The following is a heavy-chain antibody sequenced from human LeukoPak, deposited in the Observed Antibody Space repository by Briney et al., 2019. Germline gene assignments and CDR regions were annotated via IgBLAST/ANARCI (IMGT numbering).Heavy chain of an antibody. CDR2: IFYSGSS. V-gene: IGHV4-39*01. Sequence: PSETLSLTCTVSGDSISSSSFYWVWIRQPPGKGLEWVGSIFYSGSSYYNPSLKSRVSISVDTSNNQFSLKLSSVTAADTAVYYCARWRREWRYSGFDYWGQGTLVTVSS. CDR3: ARWRREWRYSGFDY. J-gene: IGHJ4*02. CDR1: GDSISSSSFY. D-gene: IGHD1-26*01.